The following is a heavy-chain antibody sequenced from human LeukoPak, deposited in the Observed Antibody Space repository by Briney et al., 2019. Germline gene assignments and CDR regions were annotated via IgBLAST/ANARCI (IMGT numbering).Heavy chain of an antibody. Sequence: GGSLTLTCAASGFTFSSYAMSWLRQAPGKGLEWVALISGSSGSTYYADSVKGRLPVSRDNSKNTLYLQMNSLRAEDTAVYYCVRGAYISSRLNFDYWGQGTLVTVSS. CDR3: VRGAYISSRLNFDY. D-gene: IGHD6-13*01. J-gene: IGHJ4*02. CDR1: GFTFSSYA. V-gene: IGHV3-23*01. CDR2: ISGSSGST.